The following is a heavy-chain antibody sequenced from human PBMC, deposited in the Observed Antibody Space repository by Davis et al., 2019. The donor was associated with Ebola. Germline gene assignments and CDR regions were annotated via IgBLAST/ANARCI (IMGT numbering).Heavy chain of an antibody. CDR3: AIPDCSGANCYSVYIKN. J-gene: IGHJ4*02. CDR1: GLTFSAYS. Sequence: GGSLRLSCAASGLTFSAYSMHWVRQAPGKGLEWVAIIWYDGSKKYYADSVKGRFTISRDNSNNLLYLQMNSLRAEDTAVYYCAIPDCSGANCYSVYIKNWGQGTLVTVSS. D-gene: IGHD2-15*01. CDR2: IWYDGSKK. V-gene: IGHV3-33*01.